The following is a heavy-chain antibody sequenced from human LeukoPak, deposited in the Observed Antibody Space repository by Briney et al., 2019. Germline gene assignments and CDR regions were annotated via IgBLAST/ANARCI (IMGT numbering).Heavy chain of an antibody. CDR3: ARGPITMVRGVLPALYWFDP. J-gene: IGHJ5*02. CDR1: GYSISSGYY. V-gene: IGHV4-38-2*01. Sequence: PSETLSLTCAVSGYSISSGYYWGWIRQLPGKGLEWIGSIYHSGSTYYSPSLKSRVTISVDTSKNQFSLKLSSVTAADTAVYYCARGPITMVRGVLPALYWFDPWGQGTLVTVSS. CDR2: IYHSGST. D-gene: IGHD3-10*01.